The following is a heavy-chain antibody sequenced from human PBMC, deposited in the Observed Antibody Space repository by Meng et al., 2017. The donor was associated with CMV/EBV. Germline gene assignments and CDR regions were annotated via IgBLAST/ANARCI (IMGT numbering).Heavy chain of an antibody. Sequence: GESLKISCAASGFTVSSNYMSWVRQAPGKGLEWVSVIYSGGSTYYADSVKGRFTISRDNSKNTLYLQMNSLRAEDTAAYYCARGYSSSWYQFDYWGQGTLVTVSS. J-gene: IGHJ4*02. CDR2: IYSGGST. CDR3: ARGYSSSWYQFDY. D-gene: IGHD6-13*01. V-gene: IGHV3-66*02. CDR1: GFTVSSNY.